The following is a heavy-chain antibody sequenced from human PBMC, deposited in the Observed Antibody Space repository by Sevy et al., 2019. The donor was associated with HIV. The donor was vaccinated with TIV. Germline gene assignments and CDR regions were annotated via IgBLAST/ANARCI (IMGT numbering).Heavy chain of an antibody. D-gene: IGHD2-15*01. Sequence: GGSLRLSCAASGFTFSSYSMNWVRQAPGKGLEWVSSISSSSSYIYYADSVKGRFTISRDNAKKSLYLQMNSLRAEDTAVYYCARVVVADKYYFDYWGQGTLVTVSS. J-gene: IGHJ4*02. CDR1: GFTFSSYS. CDR2: ISSSSSYI. V-gene: IGHV3-21*01. CDR3: ARVVVADKYYFDY.